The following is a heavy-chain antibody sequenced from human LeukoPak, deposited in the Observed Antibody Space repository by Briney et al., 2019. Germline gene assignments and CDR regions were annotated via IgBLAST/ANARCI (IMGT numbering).Heavy chain of an antibody. J-gene: IGHJ4*02. CDR3: ATGYCSSTNCRIDY. V-gene: IGHV1-18*01. CDR2: IRVYNGDT. CDR1: GGTSSSYA. Sequence: ASVKVSCKASGGTSSSYAISWVRQAPGQGLEWMGWIRVYNGDTNYAQKLQGRVTMTTDTSTSTAYMELRSLRSDDTAVYYCATGYCSSTNCRIDYWGQGTLVSVSS. D-gene: IGHD2-2*03.